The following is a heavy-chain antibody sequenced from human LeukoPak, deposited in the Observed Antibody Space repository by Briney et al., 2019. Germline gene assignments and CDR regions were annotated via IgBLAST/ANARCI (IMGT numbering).Heavy chain of an antibody. CDR3: ARDYSGSYLSYYMDV. V-gene: IGHV4-34*01. CDR2: INHSGST. CDR1: GGSFSGYY. Sequence: SETLSLTCAVYGGSFSGYYWSWIRQPPGKGLEWIGEINHSGSTNYNPSLKSRVTISVDTSKNQFSLKLSSVTAADTAVYYCARDYSGSYLSYYMDVWGKGTTVTVSS. D-gene: IGHD1-26*01. J-gene: IGHJ6*03.